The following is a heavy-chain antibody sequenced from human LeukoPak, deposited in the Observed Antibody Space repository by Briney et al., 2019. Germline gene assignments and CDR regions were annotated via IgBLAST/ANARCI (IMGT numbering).Heavy chain of an antibody. CDR3: AKCILTGYYKGYMDV. D-gene: IGHD3-9*01. J-gene: IGHJ6*03. CDR1: GFTFSSYE. CDR2: ISSSGSTI. V-gene: IGHV3-48*03. Sequence: GGSLRLSCAASGFTFSSYEMNWVRQAPGKGLEGVSYISSSGSTIYYADSVKGRFTISRDNSKNTLYLQMNSLRAEDTAVYYCAKCILTGYYKGYMDVWGKGTTVTISS.